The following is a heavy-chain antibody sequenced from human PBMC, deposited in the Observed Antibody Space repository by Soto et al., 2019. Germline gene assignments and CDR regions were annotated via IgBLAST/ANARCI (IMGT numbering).Heavy chain of an antibody. V-gene: IGHV3-21*01. CDR2: ISRSRSIL. Sequence: GGSLRLSCTASGFPFSNYAMTWVRQAPGKGLEWVSSISRSRSILYYADSVKGHFTISRDNAKNSLYLQMNSLRAEDTAVYYCARGPTRNNWFDPWGQGTLVTVSS. D-gene: IGHD5-12*01. J-gene: IGHJ5*02. CDR3: ARGPTRNNWFDP. CDR1: GFPFSNYA.